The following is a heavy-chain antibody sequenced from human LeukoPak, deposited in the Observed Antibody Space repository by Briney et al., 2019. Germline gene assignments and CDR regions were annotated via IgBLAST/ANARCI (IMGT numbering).Heavy chain of an antibody. V-gene: IGHV3-23*01. CDR2: VIGSGVST. Sequence: GVPLRLSCATSGFTFSSYAMSWIPQSPAKGLEWVSAVIGSGVSTYSADSVKGRFTISRDNSKNTLYLQMNSLRAEDTAVYYCAKDLYPPSPGIAAAGFFDYWGQGTLVTVSS. D-gene: IGHD6-13*01. CDR1: GFTFSSYA. CDR3: AKDLYPPSPGIAAAGFFDY. J-gene: IGHJ4*02.